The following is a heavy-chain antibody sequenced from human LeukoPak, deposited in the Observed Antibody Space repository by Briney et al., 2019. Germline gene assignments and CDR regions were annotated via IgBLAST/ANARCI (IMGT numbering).Heavy chain of an antibody. CDR2: IKQDGSEK. J-gene: IGHJ4*02. V-gene: IGHV3-7*01. Sequence: PGGSLRLSCAASGFTFSSYAMTWVRQAPGKGLEWVANIKQDGSEKYYVDSVKGRFTISRDNAKNSLYLQMSSLRGEDTAVYYCARDSPSSTSWGYWGQGTLVTVSS. CDR1: GFTFSSYA. CDR3: ARDSPSSTSWGY. D-gene: IGHD2-2*01.